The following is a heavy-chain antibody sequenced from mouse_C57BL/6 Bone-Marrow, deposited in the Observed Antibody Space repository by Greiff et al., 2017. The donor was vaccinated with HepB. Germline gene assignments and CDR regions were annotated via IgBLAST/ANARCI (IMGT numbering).Heavy chain of an antibody. J-gene: IGHJ4*01. CDR2: IRSKSNNYAT. CDR3: VRHDYGYDEDAMDY. Sequence: EVMLVEAGGGLVQPKGSLKLSCAASGFSFNTYAMNWVRQAPGKGLEWVARIRSKSNNYATYYADSGKDRFTISRDDSESMLYLQMNNLKTEDTAMYYCVRHDYGYDEDAMDYWGQGTSVTVSS. V-gene: IGHV10-1*01. D-gene: IGHD2-2*01. CDR1: GFSFNTYA.